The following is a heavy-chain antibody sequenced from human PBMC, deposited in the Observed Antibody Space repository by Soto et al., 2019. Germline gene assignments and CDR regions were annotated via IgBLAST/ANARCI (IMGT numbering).Heavy chain of an antibody. D-gene: IGHD7-27*01. CDR1: CGSISSSNW. CDR3: ARAAELGYYYYGMDV. J-gene: IGHJ6*02. CDR2: IYHSGST. Sequence: PSETLSLTCAVSCGSISSSNWWSWVRQPPGKGLEWIGEIYHSGSTNYNPSLKSRVTISVDKSKNQFSLKLSSVTAADTAVYYCARAAELGYYYYGMDVWGQGTTVTVSS. V-gene: IGHV4-4*02.